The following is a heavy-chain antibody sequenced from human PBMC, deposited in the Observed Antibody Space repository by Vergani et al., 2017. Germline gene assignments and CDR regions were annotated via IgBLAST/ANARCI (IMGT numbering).Heavy chain of an antibody. CDR2: ISGSGGSI. J-gene: IGHJ4*02. V-gene: IGHV3-23*01. D-gene: IGHD3-3*01. CDR1: GFTFSSYA. CDR3: ASNSYYDFWSGYYPKPFDY. Sequence: EVQLLESGGGLVQPGGSLRLSCAASGFTFSSYAMSWVRQAPGKGLEWVSAISGSGGSIYYADSVKGRFTISRDNAKNSLYLQMNSLRAEDTAVYYCASNSYYDFWSGYYPKPFDYWGQGTLVTVSS.